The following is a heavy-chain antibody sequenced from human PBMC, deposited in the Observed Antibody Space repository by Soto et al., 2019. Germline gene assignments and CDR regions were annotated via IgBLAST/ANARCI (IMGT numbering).Heavy chain of an antibody. CDR3: ARDPPGNDGAFDC. V-gene: IGHV3-66*01. J-gene: IGHJ4*02. D-gene: IGHD1-1*01. Sequence: GGSLRLSCAASGFTLSSNHMSWVRQAPGKGLEWVSLIYISDTTHYADSVKGRFTISRDKSKNTLYLQMNNLRAEDTAVYYCARDPPGNDGAFDCWGQGTLVTVSS. CDR2: IYISDTT. CDR1: GFTLSSNH.